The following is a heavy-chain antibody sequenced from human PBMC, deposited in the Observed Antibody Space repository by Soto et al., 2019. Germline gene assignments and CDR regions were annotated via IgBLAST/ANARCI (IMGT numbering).Heavy chain of an antibody. CDR2: ISYDGSEK. Sequence: SGGSLRLSCAASGFTFNIYGMHWVRQAPGKGLEWVAVISYDGSEKYYVDSVKGRFTISKDNSKNTLYLQMNSLRPEDTAVYYCAKSPNFSCSSTNCYKYCFDRWGQGTRVTVSS. J-gene: IGHJ4*02. CDR3: AKSPNFSCSSTNCYKYCFDR. CDR1: GFTFNIYG. V-gene: IGHV3-30*18. D-gene: IGHD2-2*02.